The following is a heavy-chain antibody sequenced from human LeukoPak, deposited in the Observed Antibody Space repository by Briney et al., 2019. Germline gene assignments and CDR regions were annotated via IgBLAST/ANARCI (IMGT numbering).Heavy chain of an antibody. Sequence: GGSLRLSCAASGFTFSSYVMSWVRQAPGKGLEWVSNIGGSVGSMFYAASVKGRFAISRDNSKNTLFLQMNNLRVEDTAVYYCARHPNSNWDYWGQGTLVTVSS. J-gene: IGHJ4*02. CDR3: ARHPNSNWDY. CDR1: GFTFSSYV. CDR2: IGGSVGSM. D-gene: IGHD6-13*01. V-gene: IGHV3-23*01.